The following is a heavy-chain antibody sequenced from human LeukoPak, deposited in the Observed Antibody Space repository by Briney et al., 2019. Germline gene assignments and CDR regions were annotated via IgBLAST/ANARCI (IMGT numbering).Heavy chain of an antibody. CDR1: GGSISSSSYY. J-gene: IGHJ4*02. V-gene: IGHV4-39*01. CDR3: ARRRLGYYFDY. D-gene: IGHD5-24*01. CDR2: INPRGST. Sequence: SETQSLTCTVSGGSISSSSYYWSWIRQPPGKGLEWIGEINPRGSTNYNPSLKSRVTLSADTSKNQFSLTLNSVTAADTAVYYCARRRLGYYFDYWGQGTLVTVSS.